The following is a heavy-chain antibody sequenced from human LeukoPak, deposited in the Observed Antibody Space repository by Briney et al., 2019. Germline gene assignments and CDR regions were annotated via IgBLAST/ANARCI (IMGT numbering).Heavy chain of an antibody. Sequence: GGSLNLSCAASGFTFSTYSMNWIRQAPGKGLEWVCSISGRSCSIDYADSVKRRFTISRDNAKNSLYLQMNSRRAEDTALYYCARDGGDYPNKKLDYWGQGTQVTVSS. CDR2: ISGRSCSI. J-gene: IGHJ4*02. CDR1: GFTFSTYS. D-gene: IGHD4-17*01. CDR3: ARDGGDYPNKKLDY. V-gene: IGHV3-21*01.